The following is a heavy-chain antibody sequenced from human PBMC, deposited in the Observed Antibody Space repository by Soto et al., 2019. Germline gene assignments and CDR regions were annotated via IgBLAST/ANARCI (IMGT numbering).Heavy chain of an antibody. D-gene: IGHD6-19*01. CDR2: ISSSSSYI. V-gene: IGHV3-21*01. CDR1: GFTFSSYS. CDR3: ARDRRDSSGWYSHYYYYYGMDV. Sequence: PGGSLRLSCAASGFTFSSYSMNWVRQAPGKGLEWVSSISSSSSYIYYADSVKGRFTISRDNAKNSLYLQMNSLRAEDTAVYYCARDRRDSSGWYSHYYYYYGMDVWGQGTTVTVSS. J-gene: IGHJ6*02.